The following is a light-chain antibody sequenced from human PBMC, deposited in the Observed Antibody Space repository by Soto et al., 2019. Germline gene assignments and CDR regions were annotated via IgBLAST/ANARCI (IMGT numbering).Light chain of an antibody. V-gene: IGLV3-1*01. Sequence: SYELTQPPSVSVSPGQTASITCSGDKLGDKYACWYQQKPGQSPVLVIYQDSKRPSGIPERFSGSNSGNTATLTISGTQAMDEADYYCKALDSSTAFYVFGTGTKLTVL. J-gene: IGLJ1*01. CDR3: KALDSSTAFYV. CDR1: KLGDKY. CDR2: QDS.